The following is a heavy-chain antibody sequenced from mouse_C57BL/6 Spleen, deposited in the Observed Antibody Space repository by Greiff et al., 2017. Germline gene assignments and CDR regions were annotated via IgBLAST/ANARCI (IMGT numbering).Heavy chain of an antibody. CDR2: IDPETGGT. V-gene: IGHV1-15*01. CDR1: GYTFTDYE. Sequence: QVQLQQSGAELVRPGASVTLSCKASGYTFTDYEMHWVKQTPVHGLEWIGAIDPETGGTAYNQKFMGKAILTADKSSSTAYMELRSLTSEDSAVYYCTNYGRFAYWGQGTLVTVSA. D-gene: IGHD1-1*01. J-gene: IGHJ3*01. CDR3: TNYGRFAY.